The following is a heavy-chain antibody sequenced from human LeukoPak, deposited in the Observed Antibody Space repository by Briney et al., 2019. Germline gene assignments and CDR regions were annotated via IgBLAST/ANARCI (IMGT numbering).Heavy chain of an antibody. D-gene: IGHD3-3*01. CDR3: ARDRVRFLEWLLWRTDAFDI. V-gene: IGHV1-46*01. CDR1: GYTFTSYY. CDR2: INPSGGST. Sequence: ASVKVSCKASGYTFTSYYMHWVRQAPGQGLEWMGIINPSGGSTSYAQKFQGRVTMTRDTSTSTVYMELSSLRSEDTAVYYCARDRVRFLEWLLWRTDAFDIWGQGTMVTVSS. J-gene: IGHJ3*02.